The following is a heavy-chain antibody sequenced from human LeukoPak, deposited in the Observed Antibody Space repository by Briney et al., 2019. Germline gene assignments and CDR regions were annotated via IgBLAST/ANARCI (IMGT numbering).Heavy chain of an antibody. V-gene: IGHV4-59*01. J-gene: IGHJ5*02. CDR2: IYYSGST. Sequence: PSETLSLTCTVSGGSLSSYYWSWIRQPPGKGLEWIGYIYYSGSTNYNPSLKSRVTISVDTSKNQFSLKLSSVTAADTAVYYCARAHDCSGGSCYSAWFDPWGQGTLVTVSS. CDR1: GGSLSSYY. D-gene: IGHD2-15*01. CDR3: ARAHDCSGGSCYSAWFDP.